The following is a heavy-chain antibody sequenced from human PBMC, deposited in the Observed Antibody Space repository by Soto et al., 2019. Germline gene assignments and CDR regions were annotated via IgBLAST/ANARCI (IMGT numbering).Heavy chain of an antibody. D-gene: IGHD6-19*01. CDR1: GFSFSAYS. CDR2: IKRDSKTV. J-gene: IGHJ4*02. CDR3: ASSGDSAGWGIDF. Sequence: EVQLVESGGGLVQPGGSLRLSCAASGFSFSAYSMNWVRQSPGKGLEWVSYIKRDSKTVYYAESVKGRLSISRDNAKKSLSLQMNSLSDEDTARYYCASSGDSAGWGIDFWGQGTLVTVSS. V-gene: IGHV3-48*02.